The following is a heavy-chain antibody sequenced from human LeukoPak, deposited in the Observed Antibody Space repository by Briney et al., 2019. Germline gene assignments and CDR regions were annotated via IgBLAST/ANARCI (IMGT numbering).Heavy chain of an antibody. Sequence: GGSLRLSCAASGFTFDDYGMSWGRQAPGKGLEWVSGINWNGGSTGYADSVKGRFTISRDNAKNSLYLQMNSLRAEDTALYYCAREMARGYYGSGSYYNVPDYWGQGTLVTVSS. CDR2: INWNGGST. J-gene: IGHJ4*02. V-gene: IGHV3-20*04. CDR3: AREMARGYYGSGSYYNVPDY. D-gene: IGHD3-10*01. CDR1: GFTFDDYG.